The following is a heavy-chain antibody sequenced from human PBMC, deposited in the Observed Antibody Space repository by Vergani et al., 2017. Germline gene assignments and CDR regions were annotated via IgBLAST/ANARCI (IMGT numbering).Heavy chain of an antibody. Sequence: QAQLQQWGAGLLKPSETLSLTCAIYGGSFNDYWWTWIRQPPGKGREWIGEIRHDGITHYSPSLKSRVTISIDTSTHQFSLNLRSVTAADTAVYYCAREGYCINGVCFTLFDVWGQGALVTVSS. CDR1: GGSFNDYW. CDR3: AREGYCINGVCFTLFDV. D-gene: IGHD2-8*01. J-gene: IGHJ4*02. CDR2: IRHDGIT. V-gene: IGHV4-34*01.